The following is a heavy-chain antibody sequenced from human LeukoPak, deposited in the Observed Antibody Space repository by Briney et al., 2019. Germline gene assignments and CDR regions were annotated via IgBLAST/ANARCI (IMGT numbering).Heavy chain of an antibody. CDR1: GYSFTSYW. CDR3: ARSHVTYGSGSYYSD. D-gene: IGHD3-10*01. J-gene: IGHJ4*02. Sequence: GESLKISCKGSGYSFTSYWIGWVRQMPGKGLEWMGIIYPGDSDTRYSPSFQGQVTISADKSISTAYLQWSSLKASDTAMYYCARSHVTYGSGSYYSDWGQGTLVTVSS. V-gene: IGHV5-51*01. CDR2: IYPGDSDT.